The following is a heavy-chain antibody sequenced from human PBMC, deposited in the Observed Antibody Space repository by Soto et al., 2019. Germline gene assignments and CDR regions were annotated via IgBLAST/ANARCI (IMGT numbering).Heavy chain of an antibody. V-gene: IGHV3-7*01. J-gene: IGHJ4*02. Sequence: EVPLVESGGGLVQPGGSLRLSCAASGFKFSNYWMSWVRQAPGKGLEWVANIKQDGSEKYYVDSVKGRFTISRDNAKNSLYLQMNSLRAEDTAVYYCARELSFDYWGQGTLVTVSS. CDR1: GFKFSNYW. CDR2: IKQDGSEK. CDR3: ARELSFDY.